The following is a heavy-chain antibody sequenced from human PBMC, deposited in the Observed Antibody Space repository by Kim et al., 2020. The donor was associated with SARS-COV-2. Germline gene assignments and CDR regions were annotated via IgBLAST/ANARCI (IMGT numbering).Heavy chain of an antibody. CDR3: ARAGVVVPAGTEVY. J-gene: IGHJ4*02. CDR2: IKQDGSEK. Sequence: GGSLRLSCAASGFTFSSYWMSWVRQAPGKGLEWVANIKQDGSEKYYVDSVKGRFTISRDNAKNSLYLQMNSLRAEDTAVYYCARAGVVVPAGTEVYWGQGTLVTVSS. V-gene: IGHV3-7*03. D-gene: IGHD2-2*01. CDR1: GFTFSSYW.